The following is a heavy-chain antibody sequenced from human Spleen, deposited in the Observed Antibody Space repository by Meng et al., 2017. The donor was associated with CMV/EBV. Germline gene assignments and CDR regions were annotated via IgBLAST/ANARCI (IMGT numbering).Heavy chain of an antibody. D-gene: IGHD1-14*01. J-gene: IGHJ2*01. CDR1: GGSITRGSYH. CDR3: ARAGTGYNRNSRLATDFGV. V-gene: IGHV4-31*03. CDR2: MFYSGTT. Sequence: SETLSLTCTVSGGSITRGSYHWTWIRQHPGKGLEWLGSMFYSGTTYYKPSLKSRVSISVDTSKNQFSLKLNSVTAADTAVYYCARAGTGYNRNSRLATDFGVWGRGTLVTVSS.